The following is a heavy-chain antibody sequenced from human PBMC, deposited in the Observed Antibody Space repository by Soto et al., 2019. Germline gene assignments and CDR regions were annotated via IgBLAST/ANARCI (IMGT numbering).Heavy chain of an antibody. CDR1: GGSISSYY. V-gene: IGHV4-59*01. CDR2: IYYSGST. J-gene: IGHJ6*02. CDR3: ARGRGYSGYEVYYGMDV. Sequence: QVQLQESGPGLVKPSETLSLTCTVSGGSISSYYWSWIRQPPGKGLEWIGYIYYSGSTNYNPSLRSRILISVDTSKNPSALELSSVTAADTAVYYCARGRGYSGYEVYYGMDVWGQGLTVTVSS. D-gene: IGHD5-12*01.